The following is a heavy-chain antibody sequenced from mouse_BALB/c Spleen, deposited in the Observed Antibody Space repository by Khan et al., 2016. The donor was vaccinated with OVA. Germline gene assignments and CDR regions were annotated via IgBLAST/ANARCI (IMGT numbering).Heavy chain of an antibody. Sequence: QVQLQQSGAELVKPGASVKLSCKTSGYTFTSYWIQWVKQRPGQGLGWIGQIFPGTGTTYYNENFKGKATLTVDTSSNTAFMQLSSLTSEDSAVDFCARGYFGNYEFVYWGQGTLVTVSP. CDR3: ARGYFGNYEFVY. CDR2: IFPGTGTT. V-gene: IGHV1S132*01. CDR1: GYTFTSYW. D-gene: IGHD2-1*01. J-gene: IGHJ3*01.